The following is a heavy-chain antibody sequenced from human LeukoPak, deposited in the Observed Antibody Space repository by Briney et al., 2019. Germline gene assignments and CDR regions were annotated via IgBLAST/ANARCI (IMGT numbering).Heavy chain of an antibody. D-gene: IGHD6-6*01. J-gene: IGHJ6*03. V-gene: IGHV3-7*01. CDR2: IKQDGSEK. CDR1: GFTFSSYC. CDR3: ARTIPPYSSPSSYYYYYMDV. Sequence: PGGSLRLSCAASGFTFSSYCMSWVRQAPGKGLEWVANIKQDGSEKYYVDSVKGRFTISRDNAKNSLYLQMNSLRAEDTAVYYCARTIPPYSSPSSYYYYYMDVWGKGTTVTVSS.